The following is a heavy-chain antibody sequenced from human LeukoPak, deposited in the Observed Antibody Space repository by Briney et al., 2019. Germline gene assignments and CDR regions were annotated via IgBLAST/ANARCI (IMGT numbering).Heavy chain of an antibody. J-gene: IGHJ3*02. V-gene: IGHV3-53*01. Sequence: GGSLRLSCAASGFTVCDNYTSWVRQAPGKGLEWVSAISGGGTTYYADSVKGRFIISRDNSKNTVYLQMNSLRAEDTAVYYCARGGDTIGSIRSAFDIWGQGTMVTVSS. D-gene: IGHD3-22*01. CDR2: ISGGGTT. CDR3: ARGGDTIGSIRSAFDI. CDR1: GFTVCDNY.